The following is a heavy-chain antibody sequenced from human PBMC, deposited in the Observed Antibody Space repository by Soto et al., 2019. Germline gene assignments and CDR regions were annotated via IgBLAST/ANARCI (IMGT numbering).Heavy chain of an antibody. CDR2: ISGSGGST. J-gene: IGHJ4*02. V-gene: IGHV3-23*01. D-gene: IGHD3-3*01. CDR1: GFTFSSYA. Sequence: GGSLRLSCAASGFTFSSYAMSWVRQAPGKGLEWVSAISGSGGSTYYADSVKGRFTISRDNSKNTLYLQMNSLRAEDTAVYYCARVHEAVLRFLDRKTSYYFDYWGQGTLVTVSS. CDR3: ARVHEAVLRFLDRKTSYYFDY.